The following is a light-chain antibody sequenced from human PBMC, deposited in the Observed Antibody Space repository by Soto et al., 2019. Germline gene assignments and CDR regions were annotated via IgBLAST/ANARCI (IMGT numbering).Light chain of an antibody. CDR2: EVI. CDR1: SSDVGGYNY. Sequence: QSALTQPASVSGSPGQSITISCTGTSSDVGGYNYVSWYQQHPGKAPKLIIYEVIYRPSGVSNRFSGSKSGNTASLTISGLQAEDESYYYCSAYSSSTSVLFGGGTKLTVL. J-gene: IGLJ2*01. CDR3: SAYSSSTSVL. V-gene: IGLV2-14*01.